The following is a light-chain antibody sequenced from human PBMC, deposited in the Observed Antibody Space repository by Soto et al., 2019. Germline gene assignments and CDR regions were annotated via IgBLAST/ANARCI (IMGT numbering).Light chain of an antibody. CDR2: RAS. V-gene: IGKV1-39*01. J-gene: IGKJ4*01. Sequence: DIQMTQSPSSLSASVGDRVTITCRASQNINTYLNWYQQKPGQAPNVLIYRASRLKSGVPSRFSGSGSGTDFTLTINSLQPEDFGSYYCQQSYRTPLTFGGGTKVDIK. CDR3: QQSYRTPLT. CDR1: QNINTY.